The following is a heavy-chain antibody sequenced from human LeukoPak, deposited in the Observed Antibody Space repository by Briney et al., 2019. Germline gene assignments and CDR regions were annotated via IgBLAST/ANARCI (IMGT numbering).Heavy chain of an antibody. D-gene: IGHD3-22*01. CDR1: GGTFSSYA. Sequence: ASVKVSGKASGGTFSSYAISWVRQAPGQGLEWMGGIIPIFGTANYAQKFQGRVTITAHESTSTAYMELSSLRSEDTAVYYCARDPPRSPLLFLDDHYDRSGWGQGTLVTVSS. V-gene: IGHV1-69*13. CDR3: ARDPPRSPLLFLDDHYDRSG. CDR2: IIPIFGTA. J-gene: IGHJ4*02.